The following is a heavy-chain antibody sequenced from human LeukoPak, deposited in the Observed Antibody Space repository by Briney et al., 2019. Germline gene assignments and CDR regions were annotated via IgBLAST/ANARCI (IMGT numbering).Heavy chain of an antibody. Sequence: ASVKIPCKVSGYTFTGYYMHWVRQAPGQGLEWMGWINPNSGGTNYAQKFQGRVTMTRDTSISTAYMELSRLRSDDTAVYYCARDGFGSSGNWFDPWGQGTLVTVSS. J-gene: IGHJ5*02. CDR3: ARDGFGSSGNWFDP. CDR2: INPNSGGT. D-gene: IGHD3-22*01. CDR1: GYTFTGYY. V-gene: IGHV1-2*02.